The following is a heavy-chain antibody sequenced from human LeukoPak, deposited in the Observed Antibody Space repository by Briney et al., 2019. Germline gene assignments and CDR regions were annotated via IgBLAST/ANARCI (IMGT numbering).Heavy chain of an antibody. V-gene: IGHV1-18*01. CDR2: ISAYNGNT. CDR3: ARVDSSSSPGYYYYYMDV. D-gene: IGHD6-6*01. CDR1: GYTFTSYG. J-gene: IGHJ6*03. Sequence: ASVKVSCKASGYTFTSYGISGVRQAPGQGLEWMGWISAYNGNTNYAQKLQGRVTMTTDTSTSTAYMELRSLRSDDTAVYYCARVDSSSSPGYYYYYMDVWGKGTTVTVSS.